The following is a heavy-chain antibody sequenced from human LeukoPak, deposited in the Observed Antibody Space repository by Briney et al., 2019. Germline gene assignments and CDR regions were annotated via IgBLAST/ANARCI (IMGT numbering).Heavy chain of an antibody. CDR1: GVSINTYY. CDR2: IYNGGNT. CDR3: AAGPWELDF. D-gene: IGHD1-26*01. Sequence: SETLSLTCTGSGVSINTYYASWLRQAPGKGLEFIGFIYNGGNTNYNPSLKSRATISVDTSNNQFSLRLTSVTAADTAMYYCAAGPWELDFWGQGTLVTVSS. J-gene: IGHJ4*02. V-gene: IGHV4-4*09.